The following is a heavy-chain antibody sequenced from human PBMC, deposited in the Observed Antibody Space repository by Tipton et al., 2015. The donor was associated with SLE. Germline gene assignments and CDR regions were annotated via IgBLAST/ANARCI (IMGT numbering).Heavy chain of an antibody. Sequence: TLSLTCTVSGDSISSSTYYWGWIRQPPGKGLEWIGNMYFSGSTYYNPSLKSRITTSVDMSKNQFSLKLSSVTAADTAVYFCARDLGYGMDVWGPGTTVTVSS. CDR1: GDSISSSTYY. CDR3: ARDLGYGMDV. V-gene: IGHV4-39*07. J-gene: IGHJ6*02. CDR2: MYFSGST.